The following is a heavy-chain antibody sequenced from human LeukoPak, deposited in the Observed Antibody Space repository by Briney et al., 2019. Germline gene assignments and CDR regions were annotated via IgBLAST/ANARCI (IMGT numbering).Heavy chain of an antibody. J-gene: IGHJ4*02. CDR1: GYTFTSYG. CDR2: ISAYNGNT. D-gene: IGHD3-3*01. Sequence: ASVKVSCKASGYTFTSYGISWVRQAPGQGLEWMGWISAYNGNTNYAQKLQGRVTMTRDTSTSTVYMELSSLRSEDTAVYYCARDQRAERITIFGVVLDILIDYWGQGTLVTVSS. CDR3: ARDQRAERITIFGVVLDILIDY. V-gene: IGHV1-18*01.